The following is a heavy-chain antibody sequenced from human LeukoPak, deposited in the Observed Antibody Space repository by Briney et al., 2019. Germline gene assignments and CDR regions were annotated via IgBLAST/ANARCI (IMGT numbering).Heavy chain of an antibody. V-gene: IGHV4-59*08. CDR1: GGSISSYY. D-gene: IGHD4-23*01. CDR2: IYYSGST. J-gene: IGHJ4*02. Sequence: KPSETLSLTCTVSGGSISSYYWSWIPQPPGKGMEGIGYIYYSGSTNYNPSLKSRVTRSVDTSKNEFSLKLSSLPTADTAVYYCARHRDRSVVTDYWGQGTLVTVSS. CDR3: ARHRDRSVVTDY.